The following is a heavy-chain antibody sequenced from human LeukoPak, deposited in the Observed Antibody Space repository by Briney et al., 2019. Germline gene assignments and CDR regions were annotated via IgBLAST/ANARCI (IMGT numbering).Heavy chain of an antibody. Sequence: PGRSLRLSCAASGFTFSSYGMHWVRQAPGKGLEWVAVISYDGSNKYYADSVKGRFTISRDNSKNTLYLQMNSLRAEDTAVYYCAKAFPKGIAVAGPDYWGQGTLVTVSS. CDR1: GFTFSSYG. CDR2: ISYDGSNK. V-gene: IGHV3-30*18. J-gene: IGHJ4*02. CDR3: AKAFPKGIAVAGPDY. D-gene: IGHD6-19*01.